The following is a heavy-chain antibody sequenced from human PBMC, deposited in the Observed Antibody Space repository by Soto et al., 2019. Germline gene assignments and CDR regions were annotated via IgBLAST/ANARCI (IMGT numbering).Heavy chain of an antibody. V-gene: IGHV3-23*01. CDR3: AKETGYSYGFQPNAWDV. CDR2: ISSRGDRT. D-gene: IGHD5-18*01. Sequence: GGSLRLSCAGSGFTFSRYAMNWVRQAPGKGLEGVSIISSRGDRTSYAESVKGRFTISRDDSKNTLFLHMNSLGAEDTAVDYCAKETGYSYGFQPNAWDVWGQGTQVTVS. CDR1: GFTFSRYA. J-gene: IGHJ6*02.